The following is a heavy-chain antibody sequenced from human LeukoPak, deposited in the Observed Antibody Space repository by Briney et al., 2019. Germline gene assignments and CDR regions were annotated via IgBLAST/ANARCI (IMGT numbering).Heavy chain of an antibody. Sequence: KTGGSLRLSCAASGFTFSSYSMNWVRQAPGKGLEWVSSISSSGSYIYYADSVKGRFTISRDNAKNSLYLQMNSLRAEDTAVYYCARGLPGYAIDYWGQGTLVTVSS. D-gene: IGHD5-12*01. V-gene: IGHV3-21*01. CDR3: ARGLPGYAIDY. CDR1: GFTFSSYS. J-gene: IGHJ4*02. CDR2: ISSSGSYI.